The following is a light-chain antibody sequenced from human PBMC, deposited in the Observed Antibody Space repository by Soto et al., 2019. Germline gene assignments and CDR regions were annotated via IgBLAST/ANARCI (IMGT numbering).Light chain of an antibody. CDR2: EVN. Sequence: QSALTQPPSASGSPGQSVTISCTGTSSDVGGYNSVSWYQHHPGKAPKLMIYEVNKRPSGVPDRFSGSKSANTASLTVSGLQAEDEADYYCSSYGGSNNYVFGTGTKLTVL. J-gene: IGLJ1*01. CDR3: SSYGGSNNYV. CDR1: SSDVGGYNS. V-gene: IGLV2-8*01.